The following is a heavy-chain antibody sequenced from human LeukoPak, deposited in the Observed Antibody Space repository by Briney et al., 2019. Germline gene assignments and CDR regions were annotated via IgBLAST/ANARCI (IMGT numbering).Heavy chain of an antibody. D-gene: IGHD4-17*01. J-gene: IGHJ4*01. V-gene: IGHV5-51*01. CDR2: IYPSDSDI. Sequence: GESLKISCQASGYSFTIYWIGWVRHMPGKGLEWMGSIYPSDSDIRYNPSFKGQVTISADKSTDTAYLQWSSLKASDTAIYYCARQYASYGHFDYWGQGTLVTVSS. CDR1: GYSFTIYW. CDR3: ARQYASYGHFDY.